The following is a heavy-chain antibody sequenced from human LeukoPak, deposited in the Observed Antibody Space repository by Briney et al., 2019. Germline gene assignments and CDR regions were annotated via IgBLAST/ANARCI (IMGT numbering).Heavy chain of an antibody. CDR3: ARALYNHGWFPDYFDD. CDR2: RKTDGYDK. CDR1: SFTFSSYW. J-gene: IGHJ4*02. V-gene: IGHV3-7*01. Sequence: GGSLRLSCAASSFTFSSYWMAWVRQAPGKGLEWVANRKTDGYDKYYVDSLKGRFTISRDNAENSLYLQMDSLRAEDTAVYYCARALYNHGWFPDYFDDWGQGTLVTVSS. D-gene: IGHD6-19*01.